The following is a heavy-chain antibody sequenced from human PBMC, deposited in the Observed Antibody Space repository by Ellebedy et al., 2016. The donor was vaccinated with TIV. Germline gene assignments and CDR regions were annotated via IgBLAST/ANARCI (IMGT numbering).Heavy chain of an antibody. J-gene: IGHJ4*02. Sequence: PGGSLRLSCVDSGLTFSSYWMSWVRQAPGRGLEWLANIKQDGSDKNYVDSVKGRFTISRDNAKKSLYLQMDSLRPEDTAVYYCARGVLNSGYYSDYWGRGTLVTVSS. CDR1: GLTFSSYW. V-gene: IGHV3-7*01. CDR2: IKQDGSDK. CDR3: ARGVLNSGYYSDY. D-gene: IGHD3-22*01.